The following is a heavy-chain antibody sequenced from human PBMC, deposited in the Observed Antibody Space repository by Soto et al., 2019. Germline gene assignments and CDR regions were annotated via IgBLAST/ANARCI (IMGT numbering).Heavy chain of an antibody. V-gene: IGHV1-18*01. Sequence: QVQLVQSGAEVKKPGASVKVSCKASGYTFTSYGISWVRQAPGQGLEWMGWISAYNGNTNYAQKLQGRVTMTTDTSTSTAYMELRSLRSDDTAVYYCARIHKIAVAGTYYYYGMDVWGQGTTVTVSS. CDR3: ARIHKIAVAGTYYYYGMDV. CDR2: ISAYNGNT. J-gene: IGHJ6*02. CDR1: GYTFTSYG. D-gene: IGHD6-19*01.